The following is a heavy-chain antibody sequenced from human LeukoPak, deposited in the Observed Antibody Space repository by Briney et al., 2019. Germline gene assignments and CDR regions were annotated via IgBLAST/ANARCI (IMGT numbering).Heavy chain of an antibody. CDR3: ASSLRYYFDY. J-gene: IGHJ4*02. CDR2: INGSGGST. CDR1: GFTFSSYA. V-gene: IGHV3-23*01. Sequence: PGGSLRLSCAASGFTFSSYAMSWVRQAPGKGLEGVSAINGSGGSTYYADSVKGRFTISRDNSKNTLYLQMNSLRAEDTAVYYCASSLRYYFDYWGQGTLVTVSS.